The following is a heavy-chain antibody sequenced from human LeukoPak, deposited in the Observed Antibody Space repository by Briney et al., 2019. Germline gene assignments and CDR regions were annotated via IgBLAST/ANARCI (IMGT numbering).Heavy chain of an antibody. Sequence: GGSLRLSCAASGFTFSSYAMSWVRQAPGKGLEWVSAISGSGGSTYYADSVKGRFTISRDNSKNTLYLQINSLRAEDTAVCYCAKVRAANYYTLYYFDYWGQGTLVTVSS. J-gene: IGHJ4*02. CDR2: ISGSGGST. D-gene: IGHD3-3*01. CDR3: AKVRAANYYTLYYFDY. CDR1: GFTFSSYA. V-gene: IGHV3-23*01.